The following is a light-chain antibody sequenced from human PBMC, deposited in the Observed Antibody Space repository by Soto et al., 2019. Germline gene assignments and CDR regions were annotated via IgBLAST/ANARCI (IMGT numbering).Light chain of an antibody. CDR1: QSISSW. Sequence: DIQMTQSPSTLSASVGDRVTITCRASQSISSWLAWYQQKPGKAPKLLIYDASSLESGVPSRFSVSGSGTEFTLTISSLQPDDFATYCCQQYNSYPWTFGQGTKVEIK. J-gene: IGKJ1*01. CDR3: QQYNSYPWT. CDR2: DAS. V-gene: IGKV1-5*01.